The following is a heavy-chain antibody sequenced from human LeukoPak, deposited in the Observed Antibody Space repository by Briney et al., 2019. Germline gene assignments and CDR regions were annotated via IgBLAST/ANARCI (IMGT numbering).Heavy chain of an antibody. CDR2: IIPILGIA. Sequence: ASVKVSCKASGGTFSSYAISWVRQAPGQGLEWMGRIIPILGIANYAQKFQGRVTITADKSTSTAYMELSSLRSEDTAVYYCARDQEGAYKDAFYFDYWGQGTLVTVSS. V-gene: IGHV1-69*04. J-gene: IGHJ4*02. CDR3: ARDQEGAYKDAFYFDY. D-gene: IGHD2-21*01. CDR1: GGTFSSYA.